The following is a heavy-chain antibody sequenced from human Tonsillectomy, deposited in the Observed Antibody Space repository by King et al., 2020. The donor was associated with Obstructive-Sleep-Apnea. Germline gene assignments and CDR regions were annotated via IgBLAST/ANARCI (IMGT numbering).Heavy chain of an antibody. V-gene: IGHV4-59*01. Sequence: VQLQESGPGLVKPSETLSLTCTVSGGSISRYFWTWIRRPPGRGLEWIGYIYYTGSTNYSPSLKSRITISVDTSKNQFSLKLYSVTAADTAVYYCARGMTPAGWFAPWGQGTLVTVS. D-gene: IGHD4-17*01. CDR1: GGSISRYF. CDR3: ARGMTPAGWFAP. CDR2: IYYTGST. J-gene: IGHJ5*02.